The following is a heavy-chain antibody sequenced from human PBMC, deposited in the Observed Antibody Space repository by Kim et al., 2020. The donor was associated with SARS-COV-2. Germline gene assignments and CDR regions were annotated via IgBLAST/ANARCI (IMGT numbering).Heavy chain of an antibody. J-gene: IGHJ5*02. D-gene: IGHD3-10*01. V-gene: IGHV4-4*02. CDR1: GGSISSSNW. Sequence: SETLSLTCAVSGGSISSSNWWSWVRQPPGKGLEWIGEIYHSGSTNYNPSLKSRVTISVDKSKNQFSLKLSSVTAADTAVYYCARDAGSGSYYTWFDPWGQGTLVTVSS. CDR3: ARDAGSGSYYTWFDP. CDR2: IYHSGST.